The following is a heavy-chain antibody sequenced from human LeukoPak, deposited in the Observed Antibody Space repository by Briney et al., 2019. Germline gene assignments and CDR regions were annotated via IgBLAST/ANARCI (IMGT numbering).Heavy chain of an antibody. Sequence: ASMKVSCKASGYTFTDYYLNWVRQAPGQGLECVGWINPKSDVTNYVQKFEGRVTMTRDTSISTAFMELSSLRSDDTAVYYCTRRGTVDYGDYAFDPFDYWGQGTLVTVSS. CDR3: TRRGTVDYGDYAFDPFDY. CDR1: GYTFTDYY. D-gene: IGHD4-17*01. CDR2: INPKSDVT. J-gene: IGHJ4*02. V-gene: IGHV1-2*02.